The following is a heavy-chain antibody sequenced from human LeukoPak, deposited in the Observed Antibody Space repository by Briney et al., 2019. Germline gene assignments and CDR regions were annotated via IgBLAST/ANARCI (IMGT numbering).Heavy chain of an antibody. J-gene: IGHJ5*02. Sequence: SETLSLTCTVSGGSISSGSYYWSWIRQPAGKGLEWIGRIYTSGSTNYNPSPKSRVTISVDTSKNQFSLKLSSVTAADTAVYYCARAIVVTNWFDPWGQGTLVTVSS. CDR3: ARAIVVTNWFDP. CDR1: GGSISSGSYY. D-gene: IGHD5-12*01. CDR2: IYTSGST. V-gene: IGHV4-61*02.